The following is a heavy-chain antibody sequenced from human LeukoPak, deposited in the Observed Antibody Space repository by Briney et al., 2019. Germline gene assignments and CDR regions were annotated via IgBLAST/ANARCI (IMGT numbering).Heavy chain of an antibody. CDR3: ARVTTTVVTPLWYFDL. J-gene: IGHJ2*01. CDR2: ISSSSYI. Sequence: PGGSLRLSCAASGFTFSSYSMNWVRQAPGKGLEWVSSISSSSYIYYADSVKGRFTISRDNAKNSLYLQMNSLRAEDTAVYYCARVTTTVVTPLWYFDLWGRGTLVTVSS. CDR1: GFTFSSYS. D-gene: IGHD4-23*01. V-gene: IGHV3-21*04.